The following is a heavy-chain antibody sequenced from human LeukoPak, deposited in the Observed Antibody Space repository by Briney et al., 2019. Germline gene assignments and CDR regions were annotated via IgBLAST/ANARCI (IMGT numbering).Heavy chain of an antibody. CDR1: RFTFSSYA. Sequence: GGSLRLSCAASRFTFSSYAMHWVRQAPGKGLEWVAVISYGGSNNYYADSVKGRFTISRDNSKNTLYLQMNSLRAEDTAVYYCARDYGSGSYPSDYWGQGTLVTVSS. V-gene: IGHV3-30*04. J-gene: IGHJ4*02. D-gene: IGHD3-10*01. CDR2: ISYGGSNN. CDR3: ARDYGSGSYPSDY.